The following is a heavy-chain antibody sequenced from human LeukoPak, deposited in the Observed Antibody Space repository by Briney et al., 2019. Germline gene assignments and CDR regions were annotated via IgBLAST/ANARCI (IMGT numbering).Heavy chain of an antibody. Sequence: GASVKVSCKASGFTFTSSAMQWVRQARGQRLEWIGWIVVGSGNTSYAQKFQGRVTMTRDMSTSTVYMELSSLRSEDTAVYYCATASYDSSGFEYYFDYWGQGTLVTVSS. CDR3: ATASYDSSGFEYYFDY. D-gene: IGHD3-22*01. J-gene: IGHJ4*02. V-gene: IGHV1-58*02. CDR2: IVVGSGNT. CDR1: GFTFTSSA.